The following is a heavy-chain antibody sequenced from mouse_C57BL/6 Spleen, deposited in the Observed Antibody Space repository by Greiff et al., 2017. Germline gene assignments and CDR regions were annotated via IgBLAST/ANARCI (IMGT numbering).Heavy chain of an antibody. CDR1: GFTFSDYG. Sequence: EVMLVESGGGLVKPGGSLKLSCAASGFTFSDYGMHWVRQAPEKGLEWVAYISSGSSTIYYADTVKGRFTISRDNAKNTLFLQLTSLRSEDTAMYYCVPGDYYGNYLAYWGQGTLVTVSA. J-gene: IGHJ3*01. D-gene: IGHD2-1*01. V-gene: IGHV5-17*01. CDR3: VPGDYYGNYLAY. CDR2: ISSGSSTI.